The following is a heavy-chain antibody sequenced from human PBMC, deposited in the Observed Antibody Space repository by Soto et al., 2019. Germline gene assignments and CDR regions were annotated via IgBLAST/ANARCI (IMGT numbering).Heavy chain of an antibody. CDR1: GFTFSSYW. J-gene: IGHJ4*02. Sequence: PGGSLRLSCAASGFTFSSYWMHWVRQAPGKGLVWVSRINSDGSSTSYADSVKGRFTISRDNSKNTLYLQMNSLRAEDTAVYYCARDLGPYQIVATIGVYDYWGQGTLVTVSS. V-gene: IGHV3-74*01. CDR3: ARDLGPYQIVATIGVYDY. D-gene: IGHD5-12*01. CDR2: INSDGSST.